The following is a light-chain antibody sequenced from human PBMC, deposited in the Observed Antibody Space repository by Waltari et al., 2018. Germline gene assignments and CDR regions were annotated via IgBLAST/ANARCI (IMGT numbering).Light chain of an antibody. J-gene: IGLJ2*01. CDR1: STDVGSYNY. CDR3: GSYTTTISVV. CDR2: DVN. Sequence: QSALTQPASVSGSPGQSITISCTGTSTDVGSYNYVSWYQQYPGKAPKLIIYDVNNRPSGVSNRFSGSKSGNTASLTISGLQAEDKADYYCGSYTTTISVVFGGGTKLTVL. V-gene: IGLV2-14*03.